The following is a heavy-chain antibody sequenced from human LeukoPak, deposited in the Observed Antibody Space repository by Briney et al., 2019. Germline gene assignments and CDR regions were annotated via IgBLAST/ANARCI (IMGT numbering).Heavy chain of an antibody. D-gene: IGHD6-13*01. CDR2: ISGSGGST. J-gene: IGHJ4*02. CDR3: AKDQGSSWYRAFDY. Sequence: GGSLRLSCAASGFTFSSYAMSWVRQAPGKGLEWVSAISGSGGSTYYADSVKGRLTISRDNSKNTLYLQMNSLRAEDTAVYYCAKDQGSSWYRAFDYWGQGTLVTVSS. V-gene: IGHV3-23*01. CDR1: GFTFSSYA.